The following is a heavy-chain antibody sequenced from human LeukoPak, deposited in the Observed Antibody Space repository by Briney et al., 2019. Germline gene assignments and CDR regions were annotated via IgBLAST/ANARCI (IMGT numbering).Heavy chain of an antibody. J-gene: IGHJ4*02. CDR3: ARGRADYYFDY. CDR2: ISSGSSAI. V-gene: IGHV3-48*01. CDR1: GFTFSGYS. Sequence: PGGSLRLSCAASGFTFSGYSMNWVRQAPGKGLEWVSYISSGSSAIYYADSVKGRFTISRDNAKNSLYLQMNSLRAEDTAVYYCARGRADYYFDYWGQGTQVTVSS. D-gene: IGHD2-21*02.